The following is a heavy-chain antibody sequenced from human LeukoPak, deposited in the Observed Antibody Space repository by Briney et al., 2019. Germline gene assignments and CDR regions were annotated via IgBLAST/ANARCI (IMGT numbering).Heavy chain of an antibody. CDR2: ISGSGGST. CDR3: AIDIVVVPAASSGYYYMDV. D-gene: IGHD2-2*01. V-gene: IGHV3-23*01. CDR1: GFTFNSYA. Sequence: GGSLRLSCAASGFTFNSYAMSWVRQAPGKGLEWVSAISGSGGSTYYADSVKGRFTISRDNSKNTLYLQMNSLRAEDTAVYYCAIDIVVVPAASSGYYYMDVWGKGTTVTVSS. J-gene: IGHJ6*03.